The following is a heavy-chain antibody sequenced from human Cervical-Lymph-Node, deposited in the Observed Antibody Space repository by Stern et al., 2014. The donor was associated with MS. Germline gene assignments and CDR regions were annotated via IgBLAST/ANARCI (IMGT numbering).Heavy chain of an antibody. V-gene: IGHV5-51*01. J-gene: IGHJ4*02. CDR2: IYPGDSHT. CDR3: ARQRYFDY. CDR1: GYSFTSYW. Sequence: EVHLVESGAEVKKPGESLKISCKGSGYSFTSYWIGWVRQMPGKGLEWMGIIYPGDSHTRYSPSFQGQVTISADKSSSTAYLQWNNLKASDTAIYYCARQRYFDYWGQGTLVTVSS.